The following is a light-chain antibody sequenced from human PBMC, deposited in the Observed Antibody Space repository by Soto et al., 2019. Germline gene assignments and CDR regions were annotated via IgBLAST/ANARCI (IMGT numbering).Light chain of an antibody. CDR2: DAS. CDR3: QQYNSYSRT. V-gene: IGKV1-5*01. J-gene: IGKJ1*01. CDR1: QSISSW. Sequence: DIQMTQSPSTLSASVGDRVTITCRASQSISSWLAWYQQKPGKAPKLLIYDASSLKSGVPSRFSGIRSGTEFSLTISSPQPDDFATYYCQQYNSYSRTFGRGTKVEIK.